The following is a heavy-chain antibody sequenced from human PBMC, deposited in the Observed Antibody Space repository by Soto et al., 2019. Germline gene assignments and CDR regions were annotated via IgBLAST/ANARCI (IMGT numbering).Heavy chain of an antibody. D-gene: IGHD5-12*01. Sequence: SETLSLTCTFSVVSISSYYWSWIRHPPGKGLEWIGYIYYSGSTNYNPSLKSRVTISVDTSKNQFSLKLSSVTAADTAVYYCARDGRDGYNLFDYWGQGTLVTVSS. CDR3: ARDGRDGYNLFDY. J-gene: IGHJ4*02. CDR2: IYYSGST. CDR1: VVSISSYY. V-gene: IGHV4-59*01.